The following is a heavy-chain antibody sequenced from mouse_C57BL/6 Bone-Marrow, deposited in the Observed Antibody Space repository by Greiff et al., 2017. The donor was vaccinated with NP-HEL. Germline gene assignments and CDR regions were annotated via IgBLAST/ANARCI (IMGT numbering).Heavy chain of an antibody. CDR1: GYSFTGYY. D-gene: IGHD2-4*01. J-gene: IGHJ3*01. V-gene: IGHV1-42*01. Sequence: VQLQQSGPELVKPGASVKISCKASGYSFTGYYMNWVKQSPEKSLEWIGEINPSTGGTTYNQKFKAKATLTVDKSSSTAYMQLKSLTSEDSAIYYCARSGGLRPFAYWGQGTLVTVSA. CDR2: INPSTGGT. CDR3: ARSGGLRPFAY.